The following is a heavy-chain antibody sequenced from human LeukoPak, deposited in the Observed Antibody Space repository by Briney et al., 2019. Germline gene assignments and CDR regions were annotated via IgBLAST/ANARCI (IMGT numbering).Heavy chain of an antibody. CDR2: ISSSGSTT. J-gene: IGHJ4*02. V-gene: IGHV3-48*04. CDR1: GFTFSSYP. CDR3: ARDNYDSSGYYFD. Sequence: PGGSLRLSCAASGFTFSSYPMNWVRQAPGKGLEWVSYISSSGSTTHYADSVKGRFTISRDNAKKSLYLQMNSLRAEDTAVYYCARDNYDSSGYYFDWGQGTLVTVSS. D-gene: IGHD3-22*01.